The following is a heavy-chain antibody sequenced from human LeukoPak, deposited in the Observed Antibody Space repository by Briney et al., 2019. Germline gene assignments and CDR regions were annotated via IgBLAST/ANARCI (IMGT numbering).Heavy chain of an antibody. Sequence: GGSLRLSCAASGFTFSSYEMNWVRQAPGKGLEWVSYISSSGSTIYYADSVKGRFTISRNNSKNSLYLQMNSLRAEDTAVYYCAELGITMIGGVWGKGTTVTISS. CDR1: GFTFSSYE. CDR2: ISSSGSTI. J-gene: IGHJ6*04. CDR3: AELGITMIGGV. D-gene: IGHD3-10*02. V-gene: IGHV3-48*03.